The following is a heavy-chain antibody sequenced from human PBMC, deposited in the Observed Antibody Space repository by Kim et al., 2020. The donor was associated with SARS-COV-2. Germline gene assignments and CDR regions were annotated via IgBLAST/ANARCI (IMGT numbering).Heavy chain of an antibody. CDR1: GYTFTSYD. CDR3: ARGCIYSSSSAAYYYGMDV. CDR2: MNPNSGNT. J-gene: IGHJ6*02. V-gene: IGHV1-8*01. Sequence: ASVKVSCKASGYTFTSYDINWVRQATGQGLEWMGWMNPNSGNTGYAQKFQGRVTMTRNTSISTAYMELSSLRSEDTAVYYCARGCIYSSSSAAYYYGMDVWGQGTTVTVSS. D-gene: IGHD6-6*01.